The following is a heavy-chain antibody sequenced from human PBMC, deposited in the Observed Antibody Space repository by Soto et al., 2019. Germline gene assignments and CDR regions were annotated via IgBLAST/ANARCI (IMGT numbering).Heavy chain of an antibody. CDR2: IKQDGSEE. V-gene: IGHV3-7*05. CDR1: GFTFSTSW. D-gene: IGHD5-18*01. J-gene: IGHJ4*02. Sequence: EVQLVESGGGLVQPGGSLKISCSASGFTFSTSWMSWVRQAPGKGLEWVANIKQDGSEEYYVDSVKGRFTVSRDNAKNSLYLQRTSLRVDDTAVYLCARGPRHSDAYWGLGTLVTVSS. CDR3: ARGPRHSDAY.